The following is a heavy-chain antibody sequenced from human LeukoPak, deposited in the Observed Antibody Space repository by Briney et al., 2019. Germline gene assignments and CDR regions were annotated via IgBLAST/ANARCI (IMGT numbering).Heavy chain of an antibody. CDR3: ARSEDLCYFDY. J-gene: IGHJ4*02. Sequence: PGRSLRLSCAASGFTFDDYDRHWVRQPPGKGLEWVSGISWNSGSIGYAYSVKGLFTIPRDNAKNSLYLQMDGLRADDTALYYCARSEDLCYFDYWGQGTLVTVSS. CDR2: ISWNSGSI. V-gene: IGHV3-9*01. CDR1: GFTFDDYD. D-gene: IGHD1-14*01.